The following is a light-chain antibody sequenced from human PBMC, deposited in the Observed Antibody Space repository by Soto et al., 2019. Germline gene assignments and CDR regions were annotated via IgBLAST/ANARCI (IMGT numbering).Light chain of an antibody. CDR1: QTVSSSH. Sequence: EIVLTQSPGTLSLSPGERPTLSCRASQTVSSSHLAWYQQKPGQAPKLLIYGASSRATGIPDRFSGSGSGTDFTLTISRLEPEDFAVYYCQHYGSSPRTFGGGTKVEIK. V-gene: IGKV3-20*01. CDR3: QHYGSSPRT. CDR2: GAS. J-gene: IGKJ4*01.